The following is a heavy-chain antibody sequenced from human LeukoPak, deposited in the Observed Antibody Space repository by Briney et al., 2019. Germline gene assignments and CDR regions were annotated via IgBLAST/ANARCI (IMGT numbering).Heavy chain of an antibody. Sequence: SETLSLTCTVSGGSISSGNYYWSWIRQPAGKGLGWLGRIYTSGSTNYNPSLKSRVTISVDTSKNQFSLKLSSVTAADTAVYYCARLYNSLFDYWGQGTLVTVSS. V-gene: IGHV4-61*02. CDR2: IYTSGST. D-gene: IGHD1-20*01. CDR3: ARLYNSLFDY. CDR1: GGSISSGNYY. J-gene: IGHJ4*02.